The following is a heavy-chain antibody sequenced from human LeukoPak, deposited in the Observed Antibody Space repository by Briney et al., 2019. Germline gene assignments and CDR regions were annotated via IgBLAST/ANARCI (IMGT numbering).Heavy chain of an antibody. V-gene: IGHV3-21*01. CDR3: VRGPRSHRSDLTKWYFDL. CDR2: ISTDSKFK. CDR1: EFTFRSFN. J-gene: IGHJ2*01. Sequence: GGSLRLSCAASEFTFRSFNMVWVRQAPGKGLEWVSSISTDSKFKYYSDSVTGRFTISRDNAENSLSLQMNSLRVDDTATYYCVRGPRSHRSDLTKWYFDLWGRGTQVSVSS.